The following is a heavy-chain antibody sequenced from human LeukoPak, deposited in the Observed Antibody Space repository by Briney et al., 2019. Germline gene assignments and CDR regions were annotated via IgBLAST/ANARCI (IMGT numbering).Heavy chain of an antibody. CDR3: ARDNSYGFMGCMDY. V-gene: IGHV3-30*02. CDR2: TRYDGSHS. J-gene: IGHJ4*02. Sequence: GGSVRLSCAASGFAFSTYGMHWVRQAPGKGLEWVAFTRYDGSHSENEDSVKGRFSIARDDSKSTLYLQMNSLRAEDTGVYYCARDNSYGFMGCMDYWGQGTRATVSS. CDR1: GFAFSTYG. D-gene: IGHD5-18*01.